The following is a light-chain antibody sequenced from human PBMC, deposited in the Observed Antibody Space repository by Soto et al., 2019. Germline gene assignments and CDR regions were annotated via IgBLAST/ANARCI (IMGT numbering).Light chain of an antibody. V-gene: IGKV1-5*03. CDR2: KAS. J-gene: IGKJ1*01. Sequence: DIQMTQSPSTLSASVGDRVTITCRASQSISSWLAWYQQKPGKAPKLLIYKASSLESGVPSRFSGSGSGTKFPPTISTLQPDVFAPYYCKQYNSYWTFGKGTKGKIK. CDR3: KQYNSYWT. CDR1: QSISSW.